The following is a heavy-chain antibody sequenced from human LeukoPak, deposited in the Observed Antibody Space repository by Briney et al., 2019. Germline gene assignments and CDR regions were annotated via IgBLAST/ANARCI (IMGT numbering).Heavy chain of an antibody. J-gene: IGHJ4*02. D-gene: IGHD6-19*01. Sequence: PGGSLRLSCAASGFTFNIYAMSWVRQAPGKGLEWVSAISVSGASAYYADSVKGRFTISRDNSENTLYLRMNSLRAEDTAVYYCAKGSSSGWPSRDYFNYWGQGTLVTVSS. CDR1: GFTFNIYA. V-gene: IGHV3-23*01. CDR2: ISVSGASA. CDR3: AKGSSSGWPSRDYFNY.